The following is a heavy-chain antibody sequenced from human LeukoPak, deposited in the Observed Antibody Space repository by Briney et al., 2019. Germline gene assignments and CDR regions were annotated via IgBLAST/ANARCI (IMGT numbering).Heavy chain of an antibody. J-gene: IGHJ4*02. D-gene: IGHD3-16*02. Sequence: ASVKVSCKASGYTLSGYYMHWVRQAPGQGLEWMGWINPNTGGTNYAQKFQGRVTMTRDKSISTAYLQWSSLKASDTAMYYCARRGIKGNSLYYFDYWGQGTLVTVSS. CDR1: GYTLSGYY. CDR3: ARRGIKGNSLYYFDY. CDR2: INPNTGGT. V-gene: IGHV1-2*02.